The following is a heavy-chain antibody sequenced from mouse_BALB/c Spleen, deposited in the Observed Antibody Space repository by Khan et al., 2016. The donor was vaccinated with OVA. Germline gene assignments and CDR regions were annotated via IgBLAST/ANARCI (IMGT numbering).Heavy chain of an antibody. D-gene: IGHD2-3*01. J-gene: IGHJ2*01. V-gene: IGHV1S137*01. Sequence: VQLQESGPELVRPGVSVKISCKGSGYTFTDYAMYWVKQSHAESLEWIGLISTYSGNTNYNQKFKGKATMTVDKSSTTAYMELARLTSEDSAIYYCARPAYDGYYDYWGQGTTLTVSS. CDR3: ARPAYDGYYDY. CDR1: GYTFTDYA. CDR2: ISTYSGNT.